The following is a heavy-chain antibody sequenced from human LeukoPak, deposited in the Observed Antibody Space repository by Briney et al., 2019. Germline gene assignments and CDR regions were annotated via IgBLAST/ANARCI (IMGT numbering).Heavy chain of an antibody. D-gene: IGHD5-18*01. Sequence: PSETLSLTCSVSGGSISSGPYFWSWIRQSPGQGLEWIGYIWPSGSTNYNPSLKSRVTISVDTSKNQFSLKLSSVTAADTAVYYCASLGFFGYSYGEIDYWGQGTLVTVSS. J-gene: IGHJ4*02. V-gene: IGHV4-30-2*06. CDR3: ASLGFFGYSYGEIDY. CDR2: IWPSGST. CDR1: GGSISSGPYF.